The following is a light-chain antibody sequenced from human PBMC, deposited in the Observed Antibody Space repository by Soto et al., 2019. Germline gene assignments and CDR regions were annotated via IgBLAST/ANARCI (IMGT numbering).Light chain of an antibody. CDR1: QGISNY. Sequence: DIQMTQSPSSLSASVGDRVTITCRASQGISNYLAWYQQKPGKVPRLLIFAASTLQSGAPSRFRGAGSETDFTLTINGLQPEDVATYCCQKYNSAPWTFGQGTKVDIK. J-gene: IGKJ1*01. V-gene: IGKV1-27*01. CDR3: QKYNSAPWT. CDR2: AAS.